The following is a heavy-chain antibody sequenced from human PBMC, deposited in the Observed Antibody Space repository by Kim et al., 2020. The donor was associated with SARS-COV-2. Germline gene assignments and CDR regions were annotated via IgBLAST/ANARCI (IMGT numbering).Heavy chain of an antibody. J-gene: IGHJ4*02. V-gene: IGHV1-46*01. D-gene: IGHD2-2*01. Sequence: KFKGRVTMTRDTSTSTVYMELSSLRSEDTAVYYCARARPISVVVPAGLDYWGQGTLVTVSS. CDR3: ARARPISVVVPAGLDY.